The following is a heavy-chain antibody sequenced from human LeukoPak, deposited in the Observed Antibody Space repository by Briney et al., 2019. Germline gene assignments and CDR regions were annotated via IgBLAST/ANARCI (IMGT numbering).Heavy chain of an antibody. CDR2: IYSSGST. CDR1: GGSISSYY. V-gene: IGHV4-59*12. Sequence: SETLPLTCTVSGGSISSYYWSWIRQPPGKGLEWIGYIYSSGSTNYNPSLKSRVTMSVDTSKNQFSLKLSSVTAADTAVYYCARSDSWPYYFDYWGQGTLVTVSS. D-gene: IGHD6-13*01. CDR3: ARSDSWPYYFDY. J-gene: IGHJ4*02.